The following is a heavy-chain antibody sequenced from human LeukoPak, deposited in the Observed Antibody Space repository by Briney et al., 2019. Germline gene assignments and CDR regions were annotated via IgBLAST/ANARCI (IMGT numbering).Heavy chain of an antibody. D-gene: IGHD2-15*01. V-gene: IGHV5-51*01. Sequence: GESLQISCKGSGYSLTSYWIGWVRQLPGKGLEWMGIIYPGDSDTRYSPSFQGQVTISADKSISTAYLQWSSLKASDTAMYYCASTTLGYCSGGSCYPVGFDYWGQGTLVTASS. CDR3: ASTTLGYCSGGSCYPVGFDY. J-gene: IGHJ4*02. CDR2: IYPGDSDT. CDR1: GYSLTSYW.